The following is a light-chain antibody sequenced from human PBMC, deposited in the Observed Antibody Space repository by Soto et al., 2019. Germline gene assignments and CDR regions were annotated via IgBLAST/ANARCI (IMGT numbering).Light chain of an antibody. V-gene: IGKV1-39*01. CDR1: QSLSSF. CDR2: AAS. CDR3: QESYSTPPT. J-gene: IGKJ1*01. Sequence: DIQMTQSPSSLSASVGDTVTITCRASQSLSSFLNWYQQKIGRAPKVLIYAASRLEDGVPSRFSGSGSGTDVTLTITSLQPDDFATYYCQESYSTPPTFGQGTKVEVK.